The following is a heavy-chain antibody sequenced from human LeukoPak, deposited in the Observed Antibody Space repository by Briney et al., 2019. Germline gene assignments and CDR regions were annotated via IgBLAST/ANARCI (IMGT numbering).Heavy chain of an antibody. Sequence: EGSLRLSCAASGFTFSSYSMNWVRQAPGKGLEWVSSISSSSSYIYYADSVKGRFTISRDNAKNSLYLQMNSLRAEDTAVYYCARDEKSTSCPYDYWGQGTLVTVSS. V-gene: IGHV3-21*01. J-gene: IGHJ4*02. CDR1: GFTFSSYS. CDR3: ARDEKSTSCPYDY. CDR2: ISSSSSYI. D-gene: IGHD2-2*01.